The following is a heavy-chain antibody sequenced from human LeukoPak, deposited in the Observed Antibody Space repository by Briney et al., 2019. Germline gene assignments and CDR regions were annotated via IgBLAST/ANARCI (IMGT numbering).Heavy chain of an antibody. J-gene: IGHJ6*02. V-gene: IGHV4-61*01. Sequence: SETLSLTCTVSGGSVSSDNYYWSWIRQPPGRGLEWIGYIYYSGSTNYNPSLKSRVTISVDTSKNQFSLKLSSVTAADTAVYYCARGDDSIDYYYYGMDVWGQGTTITVSS. CDR2: IYYSGST. CDR1: GGSVSSDNYY. CDR3: ARGDDSIDYYYYGMDV. D-gene: IGHD1-1*01.